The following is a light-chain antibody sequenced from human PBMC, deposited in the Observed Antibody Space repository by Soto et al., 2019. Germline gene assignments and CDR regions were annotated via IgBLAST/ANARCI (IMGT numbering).Light chain of an antibody. CDR1: QAIYKN. CDR3: QQYHSYPNT. V-gene: IGKV1-16*01. Sequence: DIQMTQSPSSLSASVGDRVTITCRASQAIYKNLVWFQQKPGKAPKSLIYAASTLHGGVPSRFIGSGSGTDFTLTISSLQPEDFANYFCQQYHSYPNTLGQRTKLEIK. J-gene: IGKJ2*01. CDR2: AAS.